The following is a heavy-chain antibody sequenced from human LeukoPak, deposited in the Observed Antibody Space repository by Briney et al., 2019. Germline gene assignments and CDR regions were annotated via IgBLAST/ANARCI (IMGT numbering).Heavy chain of an antibody. CDR1: GGTFSSYA. J-gene: IGHJ4*02. V-gene: IGHV1-69*13. D-gene: IGHD3-22*01. CDR2: IIPIFGTA. CDR3: ARGPPGYYDILFDY. Sequence: SVKVSCKASGGTFSSYAISWVRQAPGQGLEWMGGIIPIFGTADYAQKFQGRVTITADESTSTAYMELSSLRSEDTAVYYCARGPPGYYDILFDYWGQGTLVTVSS.